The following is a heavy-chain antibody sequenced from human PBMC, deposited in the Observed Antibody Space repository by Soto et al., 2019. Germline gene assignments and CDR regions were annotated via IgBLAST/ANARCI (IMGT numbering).Heavy chain of an antibody. CDR3: VGGQFYFDY. V-gene: IGHV3-30*03. J-gene: IGHJ4*02. Sequence: QVQLVESGGGVVQPGRSLRLSCAASGFPFTSYGMHWVREGPGKGLEWLAVISYDGTNKFYADSVKGRFTISRDNSKNTLYRQMNSLRPEDTALYYCVGGQFYFDYRGQGTLVIVSS. CDR1: GFPFTSYG. CDR2: ISYDGTNK. D-gene: IGHD3-10*01.